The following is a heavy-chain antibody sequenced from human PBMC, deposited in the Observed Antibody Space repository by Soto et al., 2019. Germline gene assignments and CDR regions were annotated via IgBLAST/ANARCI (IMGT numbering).Heavy chain of an antibody. J-gene: IGHJ4*02. D-gene: IGHD5-12*01. CDR3: ARAMAGDGYNLDFDY. V-gene: IGHV4-30-2*01. CDR1: GGSISSGGYS. Sequence: QLQLQESGSGLVKPSQTLSLTCAVSGGSISSGGYSWSWIRQPPGKGLEWIGYIYHSGSTYYNPSPKSRVTISVDRSKTQFSLKLSSVTAADTAVYYCARAMAGDGYNLDFDYWGQGTLVTVSS. CDR2: IYHSGST.